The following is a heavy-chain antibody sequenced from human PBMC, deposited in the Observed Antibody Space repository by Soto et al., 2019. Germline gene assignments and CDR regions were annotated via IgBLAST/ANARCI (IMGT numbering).Heavy chain of an antibody. Sequence: TSETLSLTCTVSGGSISSGGYYWSWIRQHPGKGLEWIGYIYYSGSTYYNPSLKSRVTISVDTSKNQFSLKLSSVTAADTAGYYCARVGAAVTSRGRVDYWGQGTLVTVSS. CDR3: ARVGAAVTSRGRVDY. CDR1: GGSISSGGYY. J-gene: IGHJ4*02. CDR2: IYYSGST. D-gene: IGHD4-17*01. V-gene: IGHV4-31*03.